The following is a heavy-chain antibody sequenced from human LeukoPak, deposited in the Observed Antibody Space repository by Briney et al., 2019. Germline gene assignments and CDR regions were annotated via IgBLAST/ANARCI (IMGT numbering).Heavy chain of an antibody. CDR3: AKDQVTVTTLLDY. CDR1: GFTFSSFW. Sequence: GGSLRLSCAASGFTFSSFWMHWVRQAPGKGLVWVSRIKSDGTTTTDADFVKGRFTISRDNAKNTLYLQMNSLRAEDTAVYYCAKDQVTVTTLLDYWGQGTLVTVSS. J-gene: IGHJ4*02. CDR2: IKSDGTTT. V-gene: IGHV3-74*01. D-gene: IGHD4-17*01.